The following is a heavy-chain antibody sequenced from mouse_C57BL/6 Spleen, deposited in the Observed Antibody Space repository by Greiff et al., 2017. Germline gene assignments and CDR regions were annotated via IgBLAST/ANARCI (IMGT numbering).Heavy chain of an antibody. Sequence: QVQLLQSGAELVKPGASVKMSCKASGYTFTSYWITWVKQRPGQGLEWIGAIYPGSGSTNYNEKFKSKATLTVDTSSSTAYMQLSSLTSEDSAVYYGASYYDGSSYAMDYWGQGTSVTVSS. CDR3: ASYYDGSSYAMDY. J-gene: IGHJ4*01. CDR2: IYPGSGST. V-gene: IGHV1-55*01. CDR1: GYTFTSYW. D-gene: IGHD1-1*01.